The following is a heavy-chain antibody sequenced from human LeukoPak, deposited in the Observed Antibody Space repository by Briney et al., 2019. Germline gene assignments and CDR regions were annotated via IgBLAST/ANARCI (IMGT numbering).Heavy chain of an antibody. D-gene: IGHD3-10*01. CDR3: AKSGSGSFYETFDY. V-gene: IGHV3-48*01. CDR2: ISSSGSTI. J-gene: IGHJ4*02. CDR1: GFTFSSYA. Sequence: GGSLRLSCAASGFTFSSYAMSWVRQAPGKGLEWVSYISSSGSTIYYADSVKGRFTISRDNAKNSLYLQMNSLGAEDTAVYYCAKSGSGSFYETFDYWGQGTLVTVSS.